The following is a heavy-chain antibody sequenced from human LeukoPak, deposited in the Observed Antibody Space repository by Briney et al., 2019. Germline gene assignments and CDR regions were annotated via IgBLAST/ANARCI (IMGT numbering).Heavy chain of an antibody. CDR2: INPNSGGT. CDR1: GYTFTGYY. D-gene: IGHD2/OR15-2a*01. J-gene: IGHJ4*02. V-gene: IGHV1-2*02. CDR3: ARHRGDWYYQFGY. Sequence: GASVKVSFKASGYTFTGYYMHWVRQAPGQGLEWMGWINPNSGGTNYAQKFQGRVTKTRHTSINKAYLELSRLRPNYSAVYYFARHRGDWYYQFGYWGQGTLVTVSS.